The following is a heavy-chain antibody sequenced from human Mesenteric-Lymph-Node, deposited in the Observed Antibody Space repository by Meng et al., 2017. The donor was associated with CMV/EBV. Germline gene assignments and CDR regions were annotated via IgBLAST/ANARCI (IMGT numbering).Heavy chain of an antibody. Sequence: ASVKVSCKPSKYTFIGYYIHWVRQAPGQGLEWMGWINPKTGGTNYAQIFQGRVTLTRDTSINTAYMELNRLRSDDTVVYFCARGVDYMYYYGIDVWGQGTTVTVSS. CDR1: KYTFIGYY. J-gene: IGHJ6*02. CDR2: INPKTGGT. D-gene: IGHD4/OR15-4a*01. V-gene: IGHV1-2*02. CDR3: ARGVDYMYYYGIDV.